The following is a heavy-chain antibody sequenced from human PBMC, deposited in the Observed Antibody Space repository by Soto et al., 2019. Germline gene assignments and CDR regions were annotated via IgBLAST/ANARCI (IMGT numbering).Heavy chain of an antibody. D-gene: IGHD5-12*01. CDR2: IYYSGST. J-gene: IGHJ4*02. CDR3: ARPGGPRGYGNHFDY. V-gene: IGHV4-39*01. Sequence: QLQLQESGPGLVKPSETLSLTCTVSGGSISSSSYYWGWIRQPPGKGLEWIGSIYYSGSTYYNPSLKSRVTISVDTSKNQFSLKLSSVTAADTAAYYSARPGGPRGYGNHFDYWGQGTLVTVSS. CDR1: GGSISSSSYY.